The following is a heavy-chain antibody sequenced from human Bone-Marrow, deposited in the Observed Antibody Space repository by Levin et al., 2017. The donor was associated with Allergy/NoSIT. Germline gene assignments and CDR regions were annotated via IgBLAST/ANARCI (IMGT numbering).Heavy chain of an antibody. V-gene: IGHV3-23*01. J-gene: IGHJ5*02. CDR1: GFTFSSYA. CDR2: ITGGGHDT. CDR3: AKLAVILVIPSAFDP. Sequence: SCAATGFTFSSYAMAWVRQSPGRGLEWVAGITGGGHDTDYAESVRGRFTISRDNSKNTLYLQMNNLRTEDTAVYYCAKLAVILVIPSAFDPWGQGTLVTVSS. D-gene: IGHD2-21*01.